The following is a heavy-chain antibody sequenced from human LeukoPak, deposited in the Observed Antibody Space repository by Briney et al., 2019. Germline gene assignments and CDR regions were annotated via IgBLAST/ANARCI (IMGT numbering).Heavy chain of an antibody. CDR3: ASDYYDSSGYPYYFDY. CDR2: ISGSGGST. V-gene: IGHV3-23*01. Sequence: GGSLRLSCAASGFTFSSYAMSWVRQAPGKGLEGVSAISGSGGSTYYADSVKGRFTISRDNSKNTLYLQMNSLRAEDTAVYYCASDYYDSSGYPYYFDYWGQGTLVTVSS. J-gene: IGHJ4*02. D-gene: IGHD3-22*01. CDR1: GFTFSSYA.